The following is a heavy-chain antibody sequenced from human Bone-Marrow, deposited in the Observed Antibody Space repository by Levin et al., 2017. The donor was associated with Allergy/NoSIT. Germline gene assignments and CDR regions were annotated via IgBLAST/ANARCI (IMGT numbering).Heavy chain of an antibody. V-gene: IGHV3-9*01. Sequence: GGSLRLSCAASGFTFDDYAMHWVRQAPGKGLEWVSGISWNSGSITYADSVKGRFTISRDNAKNSLYLQMSSLKAYTTALYYCAKVYLMGHDLYGMDVWGQGSTVTVSS. CDR1: GFTFDDYA. D-gene: IGHD1-1*01. CDR2: ISWNSGSI. CDR3: AKVYLMGHDLYGMDV. J-gene: IGHJ6*02.